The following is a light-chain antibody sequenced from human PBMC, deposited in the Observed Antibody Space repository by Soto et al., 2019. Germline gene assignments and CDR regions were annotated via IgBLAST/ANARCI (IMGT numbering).Light chain of an antibody. CDR2: GAS. J-gene: IGKJ1*01. V-gene: IGKV3-20*01. Sequence: EIVLTQSPGTLSLSPGERATLSCRASQSVSSSYLAWYQKKPGQSPRLLIYGASSRATGISDRFGGSGSATDFTLTISRLEPEDFAVYYFQQYGSSPPTFGQGTKVEMK. CDR3: QQYGSSPPT. CDR1: QSVSSSY.